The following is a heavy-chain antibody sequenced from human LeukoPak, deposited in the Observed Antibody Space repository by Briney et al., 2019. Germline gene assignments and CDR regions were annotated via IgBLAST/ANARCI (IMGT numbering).Heavy chain of an antibody. J-gene: IGHJ4*02. Sequence: PGGSLRLSCAASGFTFSSYAMNWVRQAPGKGLEWVSAISGSGGRTYYADSVKGRFTISRDNSKNTLYLQMNSLRAEDTAVYYCARDAVITRGALDYWGQGTLVTVSS. CDR2: ISGSGGRT. V-gene: IGHV3-23*01. D-gene: IGHD3-22*01. CDR1: GFTFSSYA. CDR3: ARDAVITRGALDY.